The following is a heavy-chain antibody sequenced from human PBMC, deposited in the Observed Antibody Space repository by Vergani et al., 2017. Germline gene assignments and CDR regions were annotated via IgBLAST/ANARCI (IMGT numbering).Heavy chain of an antibody. CDR2: FYYSGST. V-gene: IGHV4-31*03. J-gene: IGHJ6*03. CDR3: ARVDIVVVPSDYYYYMDV. D-gene: IGHD2-2*03. Sequence: QVQLQESGPGLVKPSQTLSLTCTVSGGSISSGGYYWSWIRQHPGKGLEWIGYFYYSGSTYYNPSLKSRFTISVDTSKNPFSLNLSSVTAADTAVYYCARVDIVVVPSDYYYYMDVWGKGTTVTVSS. CDR1: GGSISSGGYY.